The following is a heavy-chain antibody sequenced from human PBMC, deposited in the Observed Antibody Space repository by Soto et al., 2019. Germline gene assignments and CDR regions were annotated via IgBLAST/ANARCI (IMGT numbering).Heavy chain of an antibody. Sequence: SVKVSCKASGGTFSSYAISWVRQAPGQGLEWMGGIIPIFGTANYAQKFQGRVTITADESTSTAYMELSSLRSEDTAVYYCARDLRVLYYYDSSGPLDAFDIWGQGTMVTVSS. CDR3: ARDLRVLYYYDSSGPLDAFDI. CDR2: IIPIFGTA. J-gene: IGHJ3*02. D-gene: IGHD3-22*01. CDR1: GGTFSSYA. V-gene: IGHV1-69*13.